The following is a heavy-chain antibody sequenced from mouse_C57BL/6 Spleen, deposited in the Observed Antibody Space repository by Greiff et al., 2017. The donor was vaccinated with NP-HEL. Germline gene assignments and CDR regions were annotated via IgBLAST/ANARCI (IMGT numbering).Heavy chain of an antibody. CDR1: GYSITSGYY. J-gene: IGHJ2*01. V-gene: IGHV3-6*01. CDR3: ARELPLGYFDY. Sequence: DVKLQESGPGLVKPSQSLSLTCSVTGYSITSGYYWNWIRQFPGNKLEWMGYISYDGSNNYNPSLKNRISITRDTSKNQFFLKLNSVTTEDTATYYCARELPLGYFDYWGQGTTLTVSS. D-gene: IGHD4-1*01. CDR2: ISYDGSN.